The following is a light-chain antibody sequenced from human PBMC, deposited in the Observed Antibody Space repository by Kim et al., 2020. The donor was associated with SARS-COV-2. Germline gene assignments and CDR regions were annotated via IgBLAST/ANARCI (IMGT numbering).Light chain of an antibody. V-gene: IGKV1-27*01. J-gene: IGKJ5*01. CDR2: AAS. CDR1: QAISNY. Sequence: DIQMTQSPSSLSASVGDRVSITCRASQAISNYLAWYQQKPGKVPTFLIYAASTLQSGVPSRFSGSGAGTDFTLTISSLQPEDVGTYYCQQYISAPITFGQGTRLEIK. CDR3: QQYISAPIT.